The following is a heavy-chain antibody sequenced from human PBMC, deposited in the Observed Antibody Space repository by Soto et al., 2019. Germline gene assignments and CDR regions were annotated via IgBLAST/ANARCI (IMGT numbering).Heavy chain of an antibody. CDR2: IHYSGST. D-gene: IGHD2-2*02. J-gene: IGHJ5*02. CDR3: AKWQCSNSNCHTLDP. CDR1: GGSISGYF. Sequence: PSETLSLTCTVSGGSISGYFWSWIRQPPGKGLEHIGHIHYSGSTVYNPSLKSRVTILLDTSKNQFSLKLTSVTAADTAVYYCAKWQCSNSNCHTLDPWGQGVLVTVSS. V-gene: IGHV4-59*01.